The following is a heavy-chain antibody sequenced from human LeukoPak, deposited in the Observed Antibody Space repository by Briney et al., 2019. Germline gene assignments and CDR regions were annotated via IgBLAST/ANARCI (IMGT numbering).Heavy chain of an antibody. CDR3: ARDRDLQLFDY. CDR1: GYPFTNYA. J-gene: IGHJ4*02. D-gene: IGHD5-24*01. CDR2: INPNSGGT. Sequence: GASVKISCKASGYPFTNYAMNWVRQAPGQGLEWMGWINPNSGGTNYAQKFQGRVTMTRDTSISTAYMELSRLRADDTAVYYCARDRDLQLFDYWGQGTLVTVSS. V-gene: IGHV1-2*02.